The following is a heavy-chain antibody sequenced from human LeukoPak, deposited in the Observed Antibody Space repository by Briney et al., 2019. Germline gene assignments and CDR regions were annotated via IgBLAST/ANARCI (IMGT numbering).Heavy chain of an antibody. CDR3: ARDASGSYYGDY. V-gene: IGHV3-11*01. CDR1: GFTFSDYY. Sequence: PGGSLRLSCAASGFTFSDYYMSWIRQAPGKGLEWVSYISWSGGTIYYADSVKGRFTISRDSAKNSLYLQMNSLRVEDTAIYYCARDASGSYYGDYWGQGTLVTVSS. CDR2: ISWSGGTI. D-gene: IGHD1-26*01. J-gene: IGHJ4*02.